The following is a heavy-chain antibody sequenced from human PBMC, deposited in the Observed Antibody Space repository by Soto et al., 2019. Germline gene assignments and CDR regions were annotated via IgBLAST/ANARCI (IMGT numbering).Heavy chain of an antibody. CDR1: GYSFTSYW. Sequence: GESLKISCKGSGYSFTSYWIGWVRQMPGKGLEWMGMIYPGDSDTRYSPSFQGQVTISTDKSISTAYLQWSSLKASDTAMYYCARLRYSSSRYVGGMDVWGQGTTVTVSS. D-gene: IGHD6-13*01. CDR3: ARLRYSSSRYVGGMDV. V-gene: IGHV5-51*01. CDR2: IYPGDSDT. J-gene: IGHJ6*02.